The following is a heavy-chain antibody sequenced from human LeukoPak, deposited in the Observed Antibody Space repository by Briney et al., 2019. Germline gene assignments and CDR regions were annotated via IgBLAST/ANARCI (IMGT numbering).Heavy chain of an antibody. V-gene: IGHV4-61*02. Sequence: SSETLSLTCTVSGGSISSGSYYWSWIRQPAGKGLEWIGRIYTSGSTNYNPSLKSRVTISVDTSKNQFSLKLSSVTAADTAVYYCARSLLWFGEEGLRFDPWGQGTLVTVSS. CDR1: GGSISSGSYY. D-gene: IGHD3-10*01. CDR2: IYTSGST. CDR3: ARSLLWFGEEGLRFDP. J-gene: IGHJ5*02.